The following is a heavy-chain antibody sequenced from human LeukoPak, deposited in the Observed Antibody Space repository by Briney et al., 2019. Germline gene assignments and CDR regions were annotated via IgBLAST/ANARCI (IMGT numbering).Heavy chain of an antibody. V-gene: IGHV1-2*02. J-gene: IGHJ6*03. CDR1: GYSFTGYY. CDR3: ARGGLRVMVYRLYYMDV. Sequence: ASVKVSCKASGYSFTGYYMHWVRQAPGQGLEWMGWINPNSGDTKYAQKFQGRVTMTRDTSISTAYMELTRLRSDDTAVYYCARGGLRVMVYRLYYMDVWGKGTTVTVSS. D-gene: IGHD2-8*01. CDR2: INPNSGDT.